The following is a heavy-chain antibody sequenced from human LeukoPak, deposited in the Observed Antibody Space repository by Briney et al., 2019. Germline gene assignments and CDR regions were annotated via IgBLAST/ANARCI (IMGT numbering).Heavy chain of an antibody. V-gene: IGHV3-11*03. J-gene: IGHJ3*02. CDR2: ISSSSSYT. Sequence: GGSLRLSCAASGFTFSDYYMSWIRQAPRKGLEWVSYISSSSSYTNCADSVTGRFTISRDNAKNSLYLQMTSLRAEDTAVYYCAGGWLQWDDAFDIWGQGTMVTVSS. CDR3: AGGWLQWDDAFDI. D-gene: IGHD5-24*01. CDR1: GFTFSDYY.